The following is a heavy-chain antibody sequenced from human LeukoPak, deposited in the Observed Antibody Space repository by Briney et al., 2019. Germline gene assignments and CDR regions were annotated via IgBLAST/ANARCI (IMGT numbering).Heavy chain of an antibody. D-gene: IGHD2-15*01. CDR1: GFTFSSYA. J-gene: IGHJ4*02. V-gene: IGHV3-23*01. CDR2: ISGSGGST. Sequence: PGGSLRLSCAASGFTFSSYAMSWVRQVPGKGLEWVSAISGSGGSTYYADSVKGRFTISRDNSKNTLYLQMNSLRAEDTAVYYCAKDPGYCSGGSCYPYFDYWGQGTLVTVSS. CDR3: AKDPGYCSGGSCYPYFDY.